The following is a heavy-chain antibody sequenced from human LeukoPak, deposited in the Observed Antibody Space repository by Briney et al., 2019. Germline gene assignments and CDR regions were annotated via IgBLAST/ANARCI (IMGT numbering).Heavy chain of an antibody. D-gene: IGHD6-6*01. CDR3: ARRSIAARPLSVKNWFDP. CDR1: GYTFTSYD. V-gene: IGHV1-8*01. Sequence: ASVKVSCKASGYTFTSYDINWVRQATGQGLEWMGWMNPNSGNTGYAQNFQGRVTMTRNTSISTAYMELSSLRSEDTAVYYCARRSIAARPLSVKNWFDPWGQGTLVTVSS. J-gene: IGHJ5*02. CDR2: MNPNSGNT.